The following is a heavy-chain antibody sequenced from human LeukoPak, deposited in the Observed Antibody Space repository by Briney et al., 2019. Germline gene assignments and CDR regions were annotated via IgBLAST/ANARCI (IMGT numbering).Heavy chain of an antibody. Sequence: PGGSLRLTCAASGFTYSVYSMNWVRQAPGKGLQWVALMSYAGDKRYYADSVKGRFTISRDNSKNTLYLQMNSLRAEDTAVYYCAKYQGFYYYYGMDVWGQGTTVTVSS. V-gene: IGHV3-30-3*02. D-gene: IGHD2-2*01. CDR2: MSYAGDKR. J-gene: IGHJ6*02. CDR3: AKYQGFYYYYGMDV. CDR1: GFTYSVYS.